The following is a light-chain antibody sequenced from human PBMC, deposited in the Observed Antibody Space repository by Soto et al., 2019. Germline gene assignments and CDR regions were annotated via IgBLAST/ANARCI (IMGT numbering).Light chain of an antibody. CDR1: SSDVGGYNS. CDR3: SSYSTGGSYV. J-gene: IGLJ1*01. CDR2: DVS. Sequence: QSVLAQPASVSGSPGQSIAISCTGTSSDVGGYNSASWYQQHPGKAPKLPIYDVSNRPSGVSNRFSGSKSGNTASLTISGLQAEDEADYYCSSYSTGGSYVFGTGTKVTVL. V-gene: IGLV2-14*03.